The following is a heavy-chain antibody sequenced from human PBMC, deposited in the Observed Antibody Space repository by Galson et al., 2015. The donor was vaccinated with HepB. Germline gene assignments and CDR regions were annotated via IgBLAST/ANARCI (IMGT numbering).Heavy chain of an antibody. CDR2: ISYDGSNK. Sequence: SLRLSCAASGFTFSSYAMHWVRQAPGKGLEWVAVISYDGSNKYYADSVKGRFTISRDNAKNSLYLQMNSLRAEDTAVYYCARGKSSRENYYYYYGMDVWGQGTTVTVSS. J-gene: IGHJ6*02. D-gene: IGHD2-2*01. CDR3: ARGKSSRENYYYYYGMDV. V-gene: IGHV3-30-3*01. CDR1: GFTFSSYA.